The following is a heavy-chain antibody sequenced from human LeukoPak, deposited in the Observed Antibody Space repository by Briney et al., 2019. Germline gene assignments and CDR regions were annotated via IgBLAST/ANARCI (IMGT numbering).Heavy chain of an antibody. D-gene: IGHD3-9*01. CDR3: ARARRALYYDILTGTFDY. Sequence: PSETLSLTSTVSGGSISSGGYYWSWIRQHPGKGLEWIGYIYCSGSTYYNPSLKSRVTISVDTSKNQFSLKLSSVTAADTAVYYCARARRALYYDILTGTFDYWGQGTLVTVSS. J-gene: IGHJ4*02. CDR2: IYCSGST. V-gene: IGHV4-31*03. CDR1: GGSISSGGYY.